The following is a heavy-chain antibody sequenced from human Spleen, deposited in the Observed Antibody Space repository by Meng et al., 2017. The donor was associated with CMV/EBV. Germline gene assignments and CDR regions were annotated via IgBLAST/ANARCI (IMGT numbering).Heavy chain of an antibody. CDR2: FYSDTA. J-gene: IGHJ6*02. V-gene: IGHV3-53*01. Sequence: GGSLRLSCAASGFTVTSNYMSWVRQPPGKGLEWVSVFYSDTAAYADAVKGRFTMSRDNGKNTLYLEMNSLRAEDTAVYCCAKDGGQWLGVSRGMDVWGQGTTVTVSS. CDR1: GFTVTSNY. CDR3: AKDGGQWLGVSRGMDV. D-gene: IGHD6-19*01.